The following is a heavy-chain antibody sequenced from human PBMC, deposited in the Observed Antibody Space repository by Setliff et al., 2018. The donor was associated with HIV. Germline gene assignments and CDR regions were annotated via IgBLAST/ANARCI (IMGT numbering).Heavy chain of an antibody. D-gene: IGHD3-16*01. Sequence: SETLSLTCAVYGGSFSGYYWSWIRQPPGKGLEWIASIYYSGTTYYNPSLKSRVTISVDTSKNQFSLKLSSVTAADTAVYYCHSWAWSYYYYYMDVWGKGTTVTVS. V-gene: IGHV4-34*03. CDR1: GGSFSGYY. CDR2: IYYSGTT. J-gene: IGHJ6*03. CDR3: HSWAWSYYYYYMDV.